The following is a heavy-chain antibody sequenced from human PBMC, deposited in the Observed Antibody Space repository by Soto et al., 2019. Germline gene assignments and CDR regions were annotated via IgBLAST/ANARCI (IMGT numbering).Heavy chain of an antibody. CDR2: INPSGGST. CDR3: ATLQLWLPHYYYSMDV. V-gene: IGHV1-46*01. J-gene: IGHJ6*02. CDR1: GYTFTSYY. D-gene: IGHD5-18*01. Sequence: ASVKVSCKASGYTFTSYYMHWVRQAPGQGLEWMGIINPSGGSTSYAQKFQGRVTMTRDTSTSTVYMELSSLRSEDTAVYYCATLQLWLPHYYYSMDVWGQGTTVTVSS.